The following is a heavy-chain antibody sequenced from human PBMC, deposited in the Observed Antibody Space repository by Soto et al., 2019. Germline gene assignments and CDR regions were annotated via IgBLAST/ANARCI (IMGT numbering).Heavy chain of an antibody. CDR1: GGTLSSYS. CDR2: IIPIFGAA. CDR3: ATLGRTVTTLRPDFYAM. J-gene: IGHJ1*01. D-gene: IGHD4-17*01. V-gene: IGHV1-69*19. Sequence: QVQLVQSGAEVKKPGSSVKLSCTASGGTLSSYSITWVRQAPGQGPEWMGGIIPIFGAANYAPNFPGRLTIAADASATTSHMDLSSLRFDDTAVYYCATLGRTVTTLRPDFYAMWGQGTLVSVSS.